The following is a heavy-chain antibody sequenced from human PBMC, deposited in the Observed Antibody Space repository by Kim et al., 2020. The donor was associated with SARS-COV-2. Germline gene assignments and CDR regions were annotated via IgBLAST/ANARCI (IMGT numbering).Heavy chain of an antibody. CDR3: ARRPGQLVARDGWFDP. CDR1: GYSFTSYW. Sequence: GESLKISCKGSGYSFTSYWIGWVRQMPGKGLEWMGIIYPGDSDTRYSPSFQGQVTISADKSISTAYLQWSSLKASDTALYYCARRPGQLVARDGWFDPWGQGTLVTVSS. D-gene: IGHD6-6*01. V-gene: IGHV5-51*01. CDR2: IYPGDSDT. J-gene: IGHJ5*02.